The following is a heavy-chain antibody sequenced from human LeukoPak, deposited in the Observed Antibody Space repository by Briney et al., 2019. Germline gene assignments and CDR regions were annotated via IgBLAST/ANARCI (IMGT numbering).Heavy chain of an antibody. Sequence: PSETQSLTCTVSGGSISSYYWSWIRQPAGKGLEWIGRIYTSGSTNYNPSLKSRVTMSVDTSKNQFSLKLSSVTAADTAVYYCARDTLEYYDSSGFRDWGQGTLVTVSS. D-gene: IGHD3-22*01. J-gene: IGHJ4*02. CDR2: IYTSGST. CDR3: ARDTLEYYDSSGFRD. V-gene: IGHV4-4*07. CDR1: GGSISSYY.